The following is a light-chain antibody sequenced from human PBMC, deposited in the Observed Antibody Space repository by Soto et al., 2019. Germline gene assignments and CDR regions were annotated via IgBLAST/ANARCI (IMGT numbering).Light chain of an antibody. J-gene: IGLJ2*01. CDR1: SSDVGGYNY. CDR2: DVS. Sequence: QSASVSGSPGQSITISCTGTSSDVGGYNYVSWYQQHPGKAPKLMIYDVSNRPSGVSNRFSGSKSGNTASLTISGLQAEDEADYYCSSYTSSSTLVFGGGTKVTVL. CDR3: SSYTSSSTLV. V-gene: IGLV2-14*01.